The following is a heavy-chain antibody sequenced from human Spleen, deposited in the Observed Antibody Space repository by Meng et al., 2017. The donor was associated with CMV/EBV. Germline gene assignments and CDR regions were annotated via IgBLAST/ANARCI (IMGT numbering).Heavy chain of an antibody. V-gene: IGHV3-9*01. J-gene: IGHJ5*02. Sequence: GGSLRLSCAASGFVFPDYAMHWVRQAPGRGLEWVSSINWDTGIMDYADSVKGRFTVSRDNAKNSLYLQMNSLRPDDTAFYYCTRDMVPYCSSAPCPYDPWGRGILVTVSS. CDR2: INWDTGIM. D-gene: IGHD2-2*01. CDR1: GFVFPDYA. CDR3: TRDMVPYCSSAPCPYDP.